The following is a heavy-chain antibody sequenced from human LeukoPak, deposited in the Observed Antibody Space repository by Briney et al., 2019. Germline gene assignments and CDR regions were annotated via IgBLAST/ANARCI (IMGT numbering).Heavy chain of an antibody. CDR2: ISSSSSYI. CDR1: GFTFSSYS. Sequence: PGGSLRLSCAASGFTFSSYSMNWVRQAPGKGLEWVSSISSSSSYIYYADSVKGRFTISRDNSKNTLYLQMNSLRAEDTAVYYCARGPQWLVQGAFDIWGQGTMVTVSS. CDR3: ARGPQWLVQGAFDI. J-gene: IGHJ3*02. D-gene: IGHD6-19*01. V-gene: IGHV3-21*04.